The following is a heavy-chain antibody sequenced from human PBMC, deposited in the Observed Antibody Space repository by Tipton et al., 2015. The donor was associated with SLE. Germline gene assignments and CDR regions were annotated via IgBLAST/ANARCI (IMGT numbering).Heavy chain of an antibody. CDR2: IYYSGST. V-gene: IGHV4-31*03. CDR3: ARGSGYYVY. D-gene: IGHD1-26*01. Sequence: TLSLTCSVSGGSISSGGYYWSWIRQHPGKGLEWIGYIYYSGSTNNNPALKSRVTISVDTSKNQFSLKVSSVTAADTAVYYCARGSGYYVYWGQGTLVTVSS. J-gene: IGHJ4*02. CDR1: GGSISSGGYY.